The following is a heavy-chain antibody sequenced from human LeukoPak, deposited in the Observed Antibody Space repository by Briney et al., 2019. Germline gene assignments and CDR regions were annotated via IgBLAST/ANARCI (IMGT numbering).Heavy chain of an antibody. CDR3: ARDEGYCSSTSCPPRYAFDI. D-gene: IGHD2-2*01. Sequence: SETLSLTCAVSGGSISSGGYSWSWIRQPPGKGLEWIGYIYHSGSTYYNPSLKSRVTISVDTSKNQFSLKLSSVTAADTAVYYCARDEGYCSSTSCPPRYAFDIWGQGTMVTVSS. J-gene: IGHJ3*02. V-gene: IGHV4-30-2*01. CDR1: GGSISSGGYS. CDR2: IYHSGST.